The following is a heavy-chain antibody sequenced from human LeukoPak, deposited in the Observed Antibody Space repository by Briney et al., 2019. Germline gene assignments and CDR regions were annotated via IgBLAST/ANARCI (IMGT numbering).Heavy chain of an antibody. CDR2: ISSSSSYI. V-gene: IGHV3-21*01. CDR3: ARAPCNWNDLPIDY. CDR1: GFTFSSYS. Sequence: PGGSLRLSCAASGFTFSSYSMNWVRQAPGKGLEWVSSISSSSSYIYYADSVKARFTISRDNAKNSLYLQMNSLRAEDTAVYYCARAPCNWNDLPIDYWGQGTLVTVSS. D-gene: IGHD1-20*01. J-gene: IGHJ4*02.